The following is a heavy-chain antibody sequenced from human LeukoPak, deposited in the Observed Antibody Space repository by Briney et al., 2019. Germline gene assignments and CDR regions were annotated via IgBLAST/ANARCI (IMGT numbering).Heavy chain of an antibody. CDR2: INPTGGST. D-gene: IGHD3-22*01. V-gene: IGHV1-46*01. J-gene: IGHJ4*02. CDR1: GYTFTSYY. Sequence: ASVKVSCKASGYTFTSYYMHWVRQAPGQGLEWMGLINPTGGSTGYAQKFQGRVTMTRDMSTSTVYMELSSLRSEDTAVYYCAREADSSGYYHVYFDYWGQGTLVTVSS. CDR3: AREADSSGYYHVYFDY.